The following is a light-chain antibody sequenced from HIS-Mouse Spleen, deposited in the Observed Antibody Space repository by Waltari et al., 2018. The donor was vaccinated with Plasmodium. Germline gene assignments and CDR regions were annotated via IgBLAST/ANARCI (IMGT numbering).Light chain of an antibody. CDR3: LQDYNYPYT. CDR2: AAS. V-gene: IGKV1-6*01. CDR1: QGIRND. Sequence: AIQMTQSPSSLSASVGDIVTLTCRASQGIRNDLGWYQQKPGKAPKLLIYAASSLQSGVPSRFSGSGSGTDFTLTISSLQPEDFATYYCLQDYNYPYTIGQGTKLEIK. J-gene: IGKJ2*01.